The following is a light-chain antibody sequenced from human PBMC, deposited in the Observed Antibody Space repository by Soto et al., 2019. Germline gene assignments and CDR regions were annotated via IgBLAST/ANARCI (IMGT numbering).Light chain of an antibody. CDR2: DAF. J-gene: IGKJ5*01. CDR3: QQRSNWPLIT. CDR1: QSVSRY. Sequence: LTHSLAALSLSPGERATLSCRASQSVSRYLAWYQQKPGQAPRLLIYDAFNRATGIPARFSGSGSGTDFTLTISSLEPEDFAVYYCQQRSNWPLITFGHGRRPAVK. V-gene: IGKV3-11*01.